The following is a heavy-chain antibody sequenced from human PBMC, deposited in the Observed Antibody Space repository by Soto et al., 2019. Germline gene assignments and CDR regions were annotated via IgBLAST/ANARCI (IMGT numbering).Heavy chain of an antibody. V-gene: IGHV5-51*01. CDR3: ARPYSGGPNDPFDV. D-gene: IGHD1-26*01. J-gene: IGHJ3*01. Sequence: PXESLKISVKGSGYSLTNYWIGWVRQMPGKGLEWMGIIYPGDSHAIYSPSFQGQVTMSADKSISTAYLQWSSLKASDTAMYYCARPYSGGPNDPFDVWGQGTMVTVSS. CDR2: IYPGDSHA. CDR1: GYSLTNYW.